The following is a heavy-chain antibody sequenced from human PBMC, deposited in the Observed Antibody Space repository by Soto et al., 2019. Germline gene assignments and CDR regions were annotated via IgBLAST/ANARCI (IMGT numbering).Heavy chain of an antibody. CDR2: ISYDGSNK. J-gene: IGHJ6*02. CDR3: AKDRGDYGGKEGYGMDV. CDR1: GFTFSSYG. V-gene: IGHV3-30*18. D-gene: IGHD4-17*01. Sequence: GGSLRLSCAASGFTFSSYGMHWVRQAPGKGLEWVAVISYDGSNKYYADSVKGRFTISRDNSKNTLYLQMNSLRAEDTAVYYCAKDRGDYGGKEGYGMDVWGQGTTVTVSS.